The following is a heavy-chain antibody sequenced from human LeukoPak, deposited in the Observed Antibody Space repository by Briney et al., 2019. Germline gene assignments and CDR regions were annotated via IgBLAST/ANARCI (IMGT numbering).Heavy chain of an antibody. J-gene: IGHJ3*02. V-gene: IGHV1-46*01. CDR1: GYTFTSYY. CDR2: INPSGGST. D-gene: IGHD3-22*01. Sequence: ASVKVSCKASGYTFTSYYMHWVRQAPGQGLEWMGIINPSGGSTSYAQKFQGRVTMTRDMSTSTVYMELSSLRSEDTAVYYCARSKGDSSRLFGAFDIWGQGTMVTVSS. CDR3: ARSKGDSSRLFGAFDI.